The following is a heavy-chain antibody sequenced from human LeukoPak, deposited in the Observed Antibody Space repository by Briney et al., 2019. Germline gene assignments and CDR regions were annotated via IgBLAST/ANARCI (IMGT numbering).Heavy chain of an antibody. CDR1: GFTLSSYA. J-gene: IGHJ4*02. CDR2: ISGSGGST. Sequence: PGGSLRLSCVASGFTLSSYAMNWVRQAPGKGLEWVSGISGSGGSTNYTDSVKGRFTISRDSSKNTLFLQMNSLGVEDTAVYYCARDRCSRTNCYDYWGQGSLVTVSS. CDR3: ARDRCSRTNCYDY. V-gene: IGHV3-23*01. D-gene: IGHD2-2*01.